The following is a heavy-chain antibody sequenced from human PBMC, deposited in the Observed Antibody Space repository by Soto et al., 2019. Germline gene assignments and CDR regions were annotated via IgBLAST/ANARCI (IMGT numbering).Heavy chain of an antibody. V-gene: IGHV4-39*01. Sequence: SETLSLACTVSGGSISSSSYYWGWIRQPPGKGLEWIGSIYYSGSTYYNPSLKSRVTISVDTSKNQFSLKLSSVTAADTAVYYCARVVVPAATTNWGQGTLVTVSS. D-gene: IGHD2-2*01. CDR2: IYYSGST. J-gene: IGHJ4*02. CDR1: GGSISSSSYY. CDR3: ARVVVPAATTN.